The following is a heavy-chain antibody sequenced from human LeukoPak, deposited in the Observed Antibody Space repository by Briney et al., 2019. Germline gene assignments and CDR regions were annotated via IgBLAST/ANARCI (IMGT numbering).Heavy chain of an antibody. Sequence: SGGSLRLSCAGSGFVASYNYMSWVRQAPGKGLEWVSVIFGESTTYYAESVKARFTISRHNSKNTLYLQMNSLRTEDTALYYCARPNYVWRTYRGAIDVWGQGATVTVSS. V-gene: IGHV3-53*04. CDR3: ARPNYVWRTYRGAIDV. CDR1: GFVASYNY. CDR2: IFGESTT. J-gene: IGHJ6*02. D-gene: IGHD3-16*01.